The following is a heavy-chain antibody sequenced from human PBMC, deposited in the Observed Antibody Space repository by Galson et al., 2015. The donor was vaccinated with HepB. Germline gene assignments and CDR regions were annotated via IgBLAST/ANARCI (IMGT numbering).Heavy chain of an antibody. V-gene: IGHV3-21*01. CDR1: GFTFSSYT. CDR3: ARGSGYSSGPFDH. Sequence: SLRLSCAASGFTFSSYTINWVRQAPGKGLEWVPSITSDNNFIYYADSVKGRVTISRDNAKNSLYLQMNSLRAEDTAVYYCARGSGYSSGPFDHWGRGTLVAVSS. D-gene: IGHD5-18*01. J-gene: IGHJ4*02. CDR2: ITSDNNFI.